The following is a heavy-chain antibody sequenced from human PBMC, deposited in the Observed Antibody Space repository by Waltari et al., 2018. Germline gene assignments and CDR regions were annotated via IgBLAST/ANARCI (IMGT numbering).Heavy chain of an antibody. V-gene: IGHV1-18*01. J-gene: IGHJ4*02. CDR2: ISNYNGST. D-gene: IGHD3-10*01. CDR3: ARSRGAHRGPPFDF. Sequence: QVQLVPSGAEVKKPGASVKVSCKASGYRFEYFGVTWVRQAPGQGLAWVGWISNYNGSTSYAQKLQGRVSLTTVTATSTAYMDLRTLGSDDTAVYYCARSRGAHRGPPFDFWGQGTLVTVSS. CDR1: GYRFEYFG.